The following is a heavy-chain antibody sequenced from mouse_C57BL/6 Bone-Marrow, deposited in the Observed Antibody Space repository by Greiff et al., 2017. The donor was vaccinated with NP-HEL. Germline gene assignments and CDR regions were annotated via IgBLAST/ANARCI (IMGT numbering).Heavy chain of an antibody. CDR3: ARRNYGSSLYAMDY. V-gene: IGHV1-81*01. CDR2: ICHGSGYT. Sequence: VQLQQSGAELARPGASVKLSCKASGYTFTSYGISWVKQRTGQGLEWIGDICHGSGYTYYPDKFKGKATLTADKSSSTAYMELRSLTSEDSAVYFCARRNYGSSLYAMDYWGQGTSVTGSS. D-gene: IGHD1-1*01. CDR1: GYTFTSYG. J-gene: IGHJ4*01.